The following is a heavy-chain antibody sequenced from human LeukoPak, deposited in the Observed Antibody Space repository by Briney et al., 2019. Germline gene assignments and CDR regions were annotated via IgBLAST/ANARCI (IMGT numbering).Heavy chain of an antibody. CDR1: GYTFTSYA. Sequence: ASVKVSCKASGYTFTSYAMHWVRQAPGQRLEWMGWINAGNGNTKYSQTFQGRVTITRDTSASTAYMELSSLRSEDTAVYYCARGRGVVVPAAMRFDYWGQGTLVTVSS. D-gene: IGHD2-2*01. V-gene: IGHV1-3*01. J-gene: IGHJ4*02. CDR2: INAGNGNT. CDR3: ARGRGVVVPAAMRFDY.